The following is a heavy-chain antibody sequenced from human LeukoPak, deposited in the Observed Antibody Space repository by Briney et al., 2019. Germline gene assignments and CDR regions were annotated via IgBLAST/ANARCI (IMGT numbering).Heavy chain of an antibody. CDR2: IKLAGSEK. Sequence: GGSLRLSCAASGFTFSNYWMSWVRQAPGKGLEWVANIKLAGSEKYYVDSVKGRFTISRDNAKNSLYLQLNSLSAEDTAVYFCARDSSVLLWLGDYGTYYFDYWGQGTLVTVSS. CDR1: GFTFSNYW. J-gene: IGHJ4*02. CDR3: ARDSSVLLWLGDYGTYYFDY. D-gene: IGHD3-10*01. V-gene: IGHV3-7*01.